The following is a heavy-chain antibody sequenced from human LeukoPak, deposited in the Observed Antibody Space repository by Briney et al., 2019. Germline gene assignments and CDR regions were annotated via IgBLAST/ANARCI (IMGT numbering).Heavy chain of an antibody. D-gene: IGHD3-10*01. Sequence: GGSRRFSCAAPGTTFGSNYMNWGPQGPEKGLKGGSIPFIVSSTYSADSAKGGFTVSSDDSNTTLYLQMNSLSADDTAMYYCATVGDHYHWYLDLWGCGTLVSVSS. J-gene: IGHJ2*01. CDR3: ATVGDHYHWYLDL. V-gene: IGHV3-53*01. CDR1: GTTFGSNY. CDR2: PFIVSST.